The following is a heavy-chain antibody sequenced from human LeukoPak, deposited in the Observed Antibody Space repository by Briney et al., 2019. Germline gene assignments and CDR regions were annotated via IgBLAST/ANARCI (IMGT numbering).Heavy chain of an antibody. V-gene: IGHV3-23*01. J-gene: IGHJ4*02. D-gene: IGHD6-19*01. CDR3: ANSRGAVAGAPDY. CDR1: GFTFSSYW. Sequence: GGSLRLSCAASGFTFSSYWMSWVRQAPGKGLEWVSAISGSGGSTYYADSVKGRFTISRDNSKNTLYLQMNSLRAEDTAVYYCANSRGAVAGAPDYWGQGTLVTVSS. CDR2: ISGSGGST.